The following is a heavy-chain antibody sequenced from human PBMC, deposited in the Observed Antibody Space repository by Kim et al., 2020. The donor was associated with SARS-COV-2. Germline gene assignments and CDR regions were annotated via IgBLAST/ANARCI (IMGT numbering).Heavy chain of an antibody. CDR2: INHSGRT. CDR3: ARRPPGVRGEMGLDY. D-gene: IGHD3-10*01. J-gene: IGHJ4*02. V-gene: IGHV4-34*01. Sequence: SETLSLTCAVYGGSFSGYYWSWIRQPPGKGLEWIGEINHSGRTNYNPSLKSRVTITVDTSKNQFSLNLSSVTAADTAVYYCARRPPGVRGEMGLDYWGQGTLVTVSS. CDR1: GGSFSGYY.